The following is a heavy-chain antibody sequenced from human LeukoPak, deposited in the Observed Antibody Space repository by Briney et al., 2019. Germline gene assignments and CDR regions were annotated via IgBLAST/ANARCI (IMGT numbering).Heavy chain of an antibody. CDR3: ARKIFGVVIGDGYFDY. Sequence: VASVKVSCKASGYTVTSYGISWVRQAPGQGLEWMGWISAYNGNTNYAQKPQGRVTMTTDTSTSTAYMELRSLRSDDTAVYYCARKIFGVVIGDGYFDYWGQGTLVTVSS. CDR1: GYTVTSYG. J-gene: IGHJ4*02. D-gene: IGHD3-3*01. CDR2: ISAYNGNT. V-gene: IGHV1-18*01.